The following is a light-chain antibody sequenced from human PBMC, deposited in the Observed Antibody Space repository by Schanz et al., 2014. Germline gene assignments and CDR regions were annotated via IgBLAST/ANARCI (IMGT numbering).Light chain of an antibody. CDR2: DVS. J-gene: IGLJ3*02. Sequence: QSALTQPASVSGSPGQSITISCTGTSSDVGGYNYVSWYQHHPGKAPKLMIYDVSNRPSGVSNRFSGSESGNTASLTISGLQAEDEADYYCSSYTSIGTRVFGGGTKVTVL. CDR3: SSYTSIGTRV. CDR1: SSDVGGYNY. V-gene: IGLV2-14*03.